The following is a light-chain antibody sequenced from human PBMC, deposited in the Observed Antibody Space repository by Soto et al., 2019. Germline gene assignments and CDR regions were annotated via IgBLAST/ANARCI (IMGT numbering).Light chain of an antibody. CDR2: TAA. CDR1: QRITTY. CDR3: QQSYSTPYT. Sequence: IHMTQSPSSLSASVVDRVTITCRASQRITTYLNWYQQTPGKAPKLLISTAATLQGGVPSRFSGSGSGTDFTLTITTLHPEDFATYFCQQSYSTPYTFGQGTKLEIK. J-gene: IGKJ2*01. V-gene: IGKV1-39*01.